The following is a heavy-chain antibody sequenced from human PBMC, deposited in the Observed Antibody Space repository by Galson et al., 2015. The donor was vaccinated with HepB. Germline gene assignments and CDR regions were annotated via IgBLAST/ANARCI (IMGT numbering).Heavy chain of an antibody. CDR1: GFTFSSYW. CDR2: IKQDGSEK. V-gene: IGHV3-7*01. D-gene: IGHD6-6*01. CDR3: ARERGPYSSSLPRIFDY. Sequence: SLRLSCAASGFTFSSYWMSWVRQAPGKGLEWVANIKQDGSEKYYVDSVKGRFTISRDNAKNSLYLQMNSLRAEDTAVYYCARERGPYSSSLPRIFDYWGQGTLVTVSS. J-gene: IGHJ4*02.